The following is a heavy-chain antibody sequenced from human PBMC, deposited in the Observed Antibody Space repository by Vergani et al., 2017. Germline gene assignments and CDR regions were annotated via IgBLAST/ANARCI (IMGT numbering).Heavy chain of an antibody. J-gene: IGHJ4*02. V-gene: IGHV3-48*03. CDR2: ISSSGSTI. Sequence: EVQLVESGGGLVQPGGSLRLSCAASGFTFSSYEMNWVRPAPGKGLEWVSYISSSGSTIYYADSVKGRFTISRDNAKNSLYLQMNSLRAEDTAVYYCASTDRYDFWSGYSTDYWGQGTLVTVSS. CDR3: ASTDRYDFWSGYSTDY. D-gene: IGHD3-3*01. CDR1: GFTFSSYE.